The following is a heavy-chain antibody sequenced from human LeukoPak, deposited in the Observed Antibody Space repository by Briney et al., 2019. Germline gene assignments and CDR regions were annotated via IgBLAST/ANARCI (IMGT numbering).Heavy chain of an antibody. J-gene: IGHJ5*02. CDR2: ISGSGSST. Sequence: TGGSLRLSCAASGFTFSSYAMSWVRQAPGKGLEWVSGISGSGSSTYYADSVKGRFTSSRDNSKNTLNLQMNSLKAEDTAVYYCANHSDTAMVYASWGQGTLVTVSS. CDR3: ANHSDTAMVYAS. V-gene: IGHV3-23*01. CDR1: GFTFSSYA. D-gene: IGHD5-18*01.